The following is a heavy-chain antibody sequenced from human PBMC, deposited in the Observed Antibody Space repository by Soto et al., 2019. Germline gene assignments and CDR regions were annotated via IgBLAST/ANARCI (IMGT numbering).Heavy chain of an antibody. CDR1: GYTFTSYG. V-gene: IGHV1-18*01. Sequence: GASVKVSCKASGYTFTSYGISWVRQAPGQGLEWMGISVDNGDTNYAQRLQDRVTMTTDTSTSTASMELRSLRSDDTAIYYCARVGGASGWSFDYWGQGTLVTVSS. CDR2: ISVDNGDT. J-gene: IGHJ4*02. CDR3: ARVGGASGWSFDY. D-gene: IGHD6-19*01.